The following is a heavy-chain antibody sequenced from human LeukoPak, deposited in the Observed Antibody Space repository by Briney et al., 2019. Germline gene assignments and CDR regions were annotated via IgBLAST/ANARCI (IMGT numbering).Heavy chain of an antibody. CDR1: GGSISSYY. CDR3: ARGGWFRGDAFDI. V-gene: IGHV4-4*07. CDR2: IYTSGST. Sequence: SETLSLTCTVSGGSISSYYWSWIRPPAGKGLEWIGRIYTSGSTNYNPSLKSRVTMSVDTSKNQFSLKLSSVTAADTAVYYCARGGWFRGDAFDIWGQGTMVTVSS. D-gene: IGHD6-19*01. J-gene: IGHJ3*02.